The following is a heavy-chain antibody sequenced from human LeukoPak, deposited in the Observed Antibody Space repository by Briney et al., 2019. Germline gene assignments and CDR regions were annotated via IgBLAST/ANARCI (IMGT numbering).Heavy chain of an antibody. V-gene: IGHV5-51*01. Sequence: GGAVKISCKGSECPFTNYWIGRVRQTSEKGLEVVAFIYPRHSDPRYNPSFQAQVTISADKSPNTAYLQWSSLQASDTAMYYCARSTSAYYSADYWGQGTLVTVSS. D-gene: IGHD3-22*01. J-gene: IGHJ4*02. CDR3: ARSTSAYYSADY. CDR1: ECPFTNYW. CDR2: IYPRHSDP.